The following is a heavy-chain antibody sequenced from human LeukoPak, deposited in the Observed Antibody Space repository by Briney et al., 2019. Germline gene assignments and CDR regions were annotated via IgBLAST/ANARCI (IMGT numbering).Heavy chain of an antibody. CDR1: GFTFSSYA. CDR2: ISGSGRST. D-gene: IGHD4-11*01. V-gene: IGHV3-23*01. Sequence: GGSLRLSCAASGFTFSSYAMSWARQDPGKGLEWVSAISGSGRSTYYADSVKGRFTISRDNSKNTLFLQMDSLRDDDTALYYCTRVAEKSLTTVDKGWFDPWGQGTLVTVAS. J-gene: IGHJ5*02. CDR3: TRVAEKSLTTVDKGWFDP.